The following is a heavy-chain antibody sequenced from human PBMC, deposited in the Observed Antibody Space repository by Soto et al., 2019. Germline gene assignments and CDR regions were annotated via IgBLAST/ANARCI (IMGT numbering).Heavy chain of an antibody. CDR2: IFGDGSIT. J-gene: IGHJ4*02. CDR1: GFTFSTYW. V-gene: IGHV3-74*01. Sequence: GSLRLSCEASGFTFSTYWMHWVRQAPGKGLEWVSRIFGDGSITNYADSVKGRFTISRDNAKNTLYLQMSSLRAEDTAVYYCAKAYSSSWRYFDYWGQGTLVTVSS. D-gene: IGHD6-13*01. CDR3: AKAYSSSWRYFDY.